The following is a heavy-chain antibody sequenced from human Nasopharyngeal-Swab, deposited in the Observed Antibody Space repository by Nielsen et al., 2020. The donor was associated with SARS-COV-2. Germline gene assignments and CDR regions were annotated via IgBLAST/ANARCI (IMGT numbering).Heavy chain of an antibody. J-gene: IGHJ4*02. CDR1: GFTFISYG. V-gene: IGHV3-30*18. D-gene: IGHD3-22*01. CDR2: ISHDGSNK. Sequence: GESLKISCAASGFTFISYGMHWDRQAPGKGLEWVAVISHDGSNKYYVDSVKGRFTISRDDSKNTLYLQMNSLRAEDTAVYYCAKGKYYYDTSGFYPFDYWGQGTLVTVSS. CDR3: AKGKYYYDTSGFYPFDY.